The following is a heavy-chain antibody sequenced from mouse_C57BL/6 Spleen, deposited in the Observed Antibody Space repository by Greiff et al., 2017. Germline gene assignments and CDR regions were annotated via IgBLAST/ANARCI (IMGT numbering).Heavy chain of an antibody. CDR2: IHPNSGST. V-gene: IGHV1-64*01. CDR1: GYTFTSYW. CDR3: ARKGDYYGSYFDY. D-gene: IGHD1-1*01. Sequence: QVHVKQPGAELVKPGASVKLSCKASGYTFTSYWMHWVKQRPGQGLEWIGMIHPNSGSTNYNEKFKSKATLTVDKSSSTAYMQLSSLTSEDSAVYYCARKGDYYGSYFDYWGQGTTLTVSS. J-gene: IGHJ2*01.